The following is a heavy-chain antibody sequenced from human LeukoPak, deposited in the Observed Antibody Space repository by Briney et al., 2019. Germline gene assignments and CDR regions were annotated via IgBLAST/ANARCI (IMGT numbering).Heavy chain of an antibody. J-gene: IGHJ4*02. CDR2: ISHSGAT. CDR1: GGFVSRES. D-gene: IGHD2-2*01. V-gene: IGHV4-59*02. Sequence: PSQTLSLTCTVSGGFVSRESWTWLRQFPDKRLEWIGYISHSGATDYKPSLESRVTISRDTPKNQFFLNLNAVTAADTAVYFCARIEAGIVAVPARQPRPPPPRYCDYWGQGILVTVSS. CDR3: ARIEAGIVAVPARQPRPPPPRYCDY.